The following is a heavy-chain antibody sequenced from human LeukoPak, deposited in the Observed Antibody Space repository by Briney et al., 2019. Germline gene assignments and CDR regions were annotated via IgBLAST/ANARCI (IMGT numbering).Heavy chain of an antibody. CDR2: IYYSGST. J-gene: IGHJ4*02. CDR1: GGSISSYY. V-gene: IGHV4-59*08. CDR3: ARSPRYGVFFDH. Sequence: SETLSLTCTVSGGSISSYYWSWIRQPPGKGLEWIGYIYYSGSTNYNPSLKSRVTISVDTSKNQFSLKLSSVTAADTAVYYCARSPRYGVFFDHWGQGTLVTVSS. D-gene: IGHD5-18*01.